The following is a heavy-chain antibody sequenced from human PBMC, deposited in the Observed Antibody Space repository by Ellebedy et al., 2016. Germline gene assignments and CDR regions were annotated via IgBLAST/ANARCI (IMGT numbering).Heavy chain of an antibody. J-gene: IGHJ4*02. CDR2: IWHDGSDK. V-gene: IGHV3-33*02. CDR1: GFTFSSYG. Sequence: GESLKISXAASGFTFSSYGMDWVRQAPGKGLEWVAVIWHDGSDKYYADSVKGRFTISRDNPTNTVFLQMDSLRAEDAAVYYCAREGHSSGHAGDFDVWGQGTLVTVSS. D-gene: IGHD6-19*01. CDR3: AREGHSSGHAGDFDV.